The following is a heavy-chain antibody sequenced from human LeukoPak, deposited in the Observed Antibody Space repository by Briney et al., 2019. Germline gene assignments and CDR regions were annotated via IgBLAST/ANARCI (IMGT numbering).Heavy chain of an antibody. Sequence: GRSLRLSCAASGFTFSSYGMHWVRQAPGKGLEWVAFIRYDGSNKYYADSVKGRFTISRDNSKNTLYLQMNSLRAEDTAVYYCAKDSYYYDSSGYPRWDAFDIWGQGTMVTVSS. CDR3: AKDSYYYDSSGYPRWDAFDI. D-gene: IGHD3-22*01. J-gene: IGHJ3*02. V-gene: IGHV3-30*02. CDR1: GFTFSSYG. CDR2: IRYDGSNK.